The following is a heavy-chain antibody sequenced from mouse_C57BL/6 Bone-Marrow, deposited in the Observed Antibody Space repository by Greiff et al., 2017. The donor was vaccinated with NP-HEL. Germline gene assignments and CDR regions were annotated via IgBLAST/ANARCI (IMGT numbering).Heavy chain of an antibody. Sequence: VQLQQSGAELVRPGASVKLSCTASGFNIKDDYMHWVKQRPEQGLEWIGWIDPENGDTEYASKFQGKATITADTSSNTAYLQLSSLTSEDTAVYYCTPTGFFAYWGQGTLVTVSA. V-gene: IGHV14-4*01. CDR3: TPTGFFAY. D-gene: IGHD2-2*01. CDR2: IDPENGDT. J-gene: IGHJ3*01. CDR1: GFNIKDDY.